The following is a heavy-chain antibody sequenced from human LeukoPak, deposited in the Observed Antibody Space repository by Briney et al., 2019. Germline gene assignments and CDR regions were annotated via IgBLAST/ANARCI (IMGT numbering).Heavy chain of an antibody. Sequence: GGSLRLSCAASGFTFSSYAMHWVRQAPGKGLEWVAVISYDGSNKYYADSVKGRFTISRDNSKNTLYLQMNSLRAEDTAVYYYARGEPVDTDSHFEYWGQGTLVTVSS. J-gene: IGHJ4*02. CDR2: ISYDGSNK. D-gene: IGHD5-18*01. V-gene: IGHV3-30*04. CDR3: ARGEPVDTDSHFEY. CDR1: GFTFSSYA.